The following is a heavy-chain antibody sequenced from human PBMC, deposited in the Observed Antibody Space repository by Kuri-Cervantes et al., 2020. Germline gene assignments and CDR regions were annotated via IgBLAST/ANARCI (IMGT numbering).Heavy chain of an antibody. Sequence: GGSLRLSCKGSGYSFTSYWIGWVRQMPGKGLEWMGIIYPGDSDTRYSPSFQGQVTISVDTSIKTAYLEWDNLKASDTAIYYCVRGGYAMDVWGEGTMVTVSS. V-gene: IGHV5-51*01. D-gene: IGHD2-2*01. CDR3: VRGGYAMDV. CDR2: IYPGDSDT. J-gene: IGHJ6*03. CDR1: GYSFTSYW.